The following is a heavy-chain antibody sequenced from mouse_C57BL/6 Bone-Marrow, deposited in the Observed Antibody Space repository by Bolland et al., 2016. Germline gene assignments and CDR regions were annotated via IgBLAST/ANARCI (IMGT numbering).Heavy chain of an antibody. CDR2: YAT. Sequence: YATYYADSVKDRFTISRDDSQSMLYLQMNNLKTEDTAMYYCVRSPYGAFAYWGQGTLV. D-gene: IGHD1-1*01. V-gene: IGHV10-3*01. CDR3: VRSPYGAFAY. J-gene: IGHJ3*01.